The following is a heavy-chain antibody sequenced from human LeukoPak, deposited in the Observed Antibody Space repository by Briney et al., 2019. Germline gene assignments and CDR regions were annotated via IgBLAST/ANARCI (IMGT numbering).Heavy chain of an antibody. CDR3: ARHVRVGKGPGPYDGFDI. CDR1: GGSISSYY. CDR2: IYYSGST. J-gene: IGHJ3*02. D-gene: IGHD1-26*01. V-gene: IGHV4-59*08. Sequence: SETLSLTCTVSGGSISSYYWSWIRQPPGKGLEWIGYIYYSGSTNYNPSLKSRVTISVDTSKNQFSLKLSSVTAADTAVYYCARHVRVGKGPGPYDGFDIWGQGTMVTVSS.